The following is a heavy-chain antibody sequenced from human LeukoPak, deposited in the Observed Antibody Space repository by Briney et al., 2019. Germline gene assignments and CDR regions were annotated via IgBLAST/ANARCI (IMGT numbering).Heavy chain of an antibody. J-gene: IGHJ4*02. CDR3: ARESGYNSYSSSWYDDY. V-gene: IGHV3-30*03. CDR1: GFTFSSYG. CDR2: ISYDGSNK. D-gene: IGHD6-13*01. Sequence: PGGSLRLSCAASGFTFSSYGMHWVRQAPGKGLEWVAAISYDGSNKYYADSVKGRFTISRDNSKNTLYLQMNSLRAEDTAVYYCARESGYNSYSSSWYDDYWGQGTLVTVSS.